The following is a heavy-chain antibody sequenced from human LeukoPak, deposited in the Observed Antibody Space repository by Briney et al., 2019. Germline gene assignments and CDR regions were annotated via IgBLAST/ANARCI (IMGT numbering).Heavy chain of an antibody. J-gene: IGHJ6*02. CDR2: INFDGTND. CDR1: GFTFNSYG. V-gene: IGHV3-33*01. Sequence: GGSLRLSCVASGFTFNSYGMHWVRQAPGTGLEWVAVINFDGTNDYYADSVKGRFTISRDTSKNTLYLQMNSLRVEDTAVYFCARENGPENYYFYGMDVWGQGTTVTVSS. CDR3: ARENGPENYYFYGMDV.